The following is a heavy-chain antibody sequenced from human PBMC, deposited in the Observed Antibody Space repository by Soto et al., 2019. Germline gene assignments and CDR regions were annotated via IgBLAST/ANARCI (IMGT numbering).Heavy chain of an antibody. CDR1: GGTFSSYA. D-gene: IGHD3-22*01. Sequence: GASVKVSGKASGGTFSSYAISWVRQAPGQGLEWMGGIIPIFGTANYAQKFQGRVTITADESTSTAYMELSSLRSEETAVYYCARDLKAIVVDPGYYGMDVWGQGTTVTVSS. CDR2: IIPIFGTA. V-gene: IGHV1-69*13. J-gene: IGHJ6*02. CDR3: ARDLKAIVVDPGYYGMDV.